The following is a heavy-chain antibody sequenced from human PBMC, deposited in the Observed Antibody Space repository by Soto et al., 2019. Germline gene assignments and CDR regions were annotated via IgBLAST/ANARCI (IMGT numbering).Heavy chain of an antibody. CDR2: MNPNSGNT. J-gene: IGHJ3*02. D-gene: IGHD3-9*01. Sequence: ASVKVSCKASGYTFTSYDINWVQQATGQGLEWMGWMNPNSGNTGYAQKFQGRVTMTRNTSISTAYMELSSLRSEDTAVYYCATGVRYYDILTGYYYYAFDIWGQGTMVTVSS. V-gene: IGHV1-8*01. CDR1: GYTFTSYD. CDR3: ATGVRYYDILTGYYYYAFDI.